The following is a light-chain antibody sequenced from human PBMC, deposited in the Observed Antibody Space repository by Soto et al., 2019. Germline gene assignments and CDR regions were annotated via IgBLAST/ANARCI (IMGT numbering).Light chain of an antibody. V-gene: IGKV3-20*01. Sequence: EIVLTQSPGTLSLSPGERATLSCRASQSVSSAYLAWYQQKPGQAPRLLISGVSSRATGIPDRFSGSGSGTDFSLTISRLEPEDFAVYYCQQYGGSVPITFGQGTRLDIK. J-gene: IGKJ5*01. CDR3: QQYGGSVPIT. CDR2: GVS. CDR1: QSVSSAY.